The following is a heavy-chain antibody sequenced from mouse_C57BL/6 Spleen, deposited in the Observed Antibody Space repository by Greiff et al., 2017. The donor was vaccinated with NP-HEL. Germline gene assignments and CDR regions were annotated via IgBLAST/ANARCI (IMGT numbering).Heavy chain of an antibody. D-gene: IGHD4-1*02. CDR1: GFNFKNSY. Sequence: EVQLMESVAELVRPGASVKLSCTASGFNFKNSYMHWVKQRPEQGLEWIGRIEPANGNTKYAPKFQGKATITADTSSNTAYLQLSILTSEDAAMCYCARSGPNGDGLGYWGQDTPLAVSS. CDR3: ARSGPNGDGLGY. CDR2: IEPANGNT. J-gene: IGHJ2*01. V-gene: IGHV14-3*01.